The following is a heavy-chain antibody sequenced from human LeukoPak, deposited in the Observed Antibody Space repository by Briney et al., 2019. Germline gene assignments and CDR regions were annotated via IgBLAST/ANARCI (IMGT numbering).Heavy chain of an antibody. CDR1: GGSISSYY. J-gene: IGHJ4*02. Sequence: SETLSLTCTVSGGSISSYYWSWIRQPPGKGLEWIAYIYYSGSTNYNPSLKSRVTISVDTSKNQFSLKLSSVTAADTAVYYCARVTLTTVIDYWGQGTLVTVSS. CDR2: IYYSGST. D-gene: IGHD4-17*01. V-gene: IGHV4-59*01. CDR3: ARVTLTTVIDY.